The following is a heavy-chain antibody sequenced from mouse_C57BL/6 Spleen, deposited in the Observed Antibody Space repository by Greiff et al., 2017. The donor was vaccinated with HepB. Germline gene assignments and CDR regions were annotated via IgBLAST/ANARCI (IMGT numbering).Heavy chain of an antibody. D-gene: IGHD1-1*01. Sequence: QVQLQQPGAELVKPGASVKLSCKASGYTFTSYWMQWVKQRPGQGLEWIGEIDPSDSYTNYNQKFKGKATLTVDTSSSTAYMQLSSLAAEDSAVYYCARSGGSSYWDFDVWGTGTTVTVSS. CDR1: GYTFTSYW. CDR2: IDPSDSYT. J-gene: IGHJ1*03. V-gene: IGHV1-50*01. CDR3: ARSGGSSYWDFDV.